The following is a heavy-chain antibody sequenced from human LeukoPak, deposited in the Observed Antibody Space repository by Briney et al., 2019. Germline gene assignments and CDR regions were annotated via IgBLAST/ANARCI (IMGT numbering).Heavy chain of an antibody. CDR3: ARTGYGYYYDSSGYYYDAFDI. Sequence: GASVKVSCKASGYTFTSYGISWVRQAPGQGLEWMGWISAYNGNTNYAQKLQGRVTMTTDTSTSTAYMELRSLRSDDTAVYYCARTGYGYYYDSSGYYYDAFDIWGQGTMVTVSS. CDR1: GYTFTSYG. D-gene: IGHD3-22*01. J-gene: IGHJ3*02. CDR2: ISAYNGNT. V-gene: IGHV1-18*01.